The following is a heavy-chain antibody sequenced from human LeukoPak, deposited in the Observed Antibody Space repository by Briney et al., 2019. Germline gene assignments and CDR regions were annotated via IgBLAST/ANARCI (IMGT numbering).Heavy chain of an antibody. CDR2: MYSGGST. CDR1: GFTISNNY. J-gene: IGHJ4*02. D-gene: IGHD6-19*01. CDR3: ARLDVVAGRAY. V-gene: IGHV3-53*01. Sequence: GGSLRLSCAVSGFTISNNYMSWVRQAPGKGLEWVSVMYSGGSTYYADSVKGRFTISRDNSKNTVYLQMNSLRAEDTAVYYCARLDVVAGRAYWGLGTLVTVSS.